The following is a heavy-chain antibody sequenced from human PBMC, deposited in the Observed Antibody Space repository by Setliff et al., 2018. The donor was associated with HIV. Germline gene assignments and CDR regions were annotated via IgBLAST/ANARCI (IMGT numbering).Heavy chain of an antibody. V-gene: IGHV4-4*02. CDR3: TRDMSSSSHY. CDR2: VYHSGST. Sequence: KASETLSLTCAVSGGSISTTNWWSWVRQPPGKGLEWIGEVYHSGSTNYNPSLKSRVTISVDKSKNQFSLKLSSLTAADSAVYYCTRDMSSSSHYWGQGMLVTVSS. CDR1: GGSISTTNW. D-gene: IGHD6-6*01. J-gene: IGHJ4*02.